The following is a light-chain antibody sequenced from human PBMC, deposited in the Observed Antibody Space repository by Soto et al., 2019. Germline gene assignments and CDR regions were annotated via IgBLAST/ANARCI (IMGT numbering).Light chain of an antibody. CDR2: GAS. CDR3: QQYHNWPPRT. J-gene: IGKJ1*01. V-gene: IGKV3-15*01. Sequence: EIVMTQSPATLSVSPGERVTLSCRASQSVSSNLAWYQQKPGQAPRLLIYGASTRATGIPARFSGGESETEFTLTISSLQSEDFAVYYCQQYHNWPPRTFGQGTKVEIK. CDR1: QSVSSN.